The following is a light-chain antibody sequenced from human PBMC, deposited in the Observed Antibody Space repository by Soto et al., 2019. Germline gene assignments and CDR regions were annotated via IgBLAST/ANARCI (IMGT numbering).Light chain of an antibody. CDR1: QSVSSY. V-gene: IGKV3-11*01. J-gene: IGKJ1*01. CDR3: QQRSNWPRT. CDR2: DAS. Sequence: LKKTPGALSWSPGERAPLSCRASQSVSSYLAWYQQKPGQAPRLLIYDASNRATGIPARFSGSGSGTDFTLTISSLEPEDFAVYYCQQRSNWPRTFGQGTKVDIK.